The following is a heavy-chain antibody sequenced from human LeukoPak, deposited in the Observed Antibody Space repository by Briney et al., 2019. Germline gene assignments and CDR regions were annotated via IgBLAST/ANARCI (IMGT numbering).Heavy chain of an antibody. CDR1: GFTFSNAW. Sequence: GGSLRLSCAASGFTFSNAWMNWVRQAPGKGLEWVGRIKSKTDGGTTDYAAPVKGRFTISRDDSKNTLYLQMNSLKTEDTAVYYCTTVLERYKTYYDFWSGYYVPQPRAFDIWGQGTMVTVSS. CDR2: IKSKTDGGTT. CDR3: TTVLERYKTYYDFWSGYYVPQPRAFDI. J-gene: IGHJ3*02. V-gene: IGHV3-15*07. D-gene: IGHD3-3*01.